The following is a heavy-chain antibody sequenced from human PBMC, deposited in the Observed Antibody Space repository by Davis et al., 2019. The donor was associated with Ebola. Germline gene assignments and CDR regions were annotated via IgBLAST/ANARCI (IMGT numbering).Heavy chain of an antibody. CDR1: GFIFSDYD. V-gene: IGHV3-48*03. CDR2: ISISGRAI. J-gene: IGHJ4*02. D-gene: IGHD3-22*01. Sequence: GESLKISCAASGFIFSDYDMNWVRQAPGKGLEWLAHISISGRAIHYADSVKDRFTISRDNAKNSLYLQMNSLRAEDTAVYYCARQVYYYDSSGYSQYFDYWGQGTLVTVSS. CDR3: ARQVYYYDSSGYSQYFDY.